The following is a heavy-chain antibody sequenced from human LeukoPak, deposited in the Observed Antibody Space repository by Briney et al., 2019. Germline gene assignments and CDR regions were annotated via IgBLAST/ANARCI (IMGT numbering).Heavy chain of an antibody. CDR2: ISAYNGNR. D-gene: IGHD4-17*01. V-gene: IGHV1-18*01. Sequence: ASVKVSCKASGYTFTSYGISWVRLAPGHGLEWMGWISAYNGNRKYEKKLQGRVTMTTDTSTTTAYMELRSLRSDDTAVYYCATGDYEDNWGQGTLVTVSS. CDR3: ATGDYEDN. J-gene: IGHJ4*02. CDR1: GYTFTSYG.